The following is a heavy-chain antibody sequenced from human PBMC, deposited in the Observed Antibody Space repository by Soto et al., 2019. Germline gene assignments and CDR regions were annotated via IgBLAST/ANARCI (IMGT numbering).Heavy chain of an antibody. V-gene: IGHV4-31*03. J-gene: IGHJ6*02. Sequence: QVQLQESGPGLVKPSQTLSLTCTVSGDSISVGYYWSWIRQHPGKGLSWIGYVSPSGTTYYNPSLKSRVSISTDTSKNQFSLEVSSVTDADTAVYYCARDRGSYGMDVWGQGTTVTVSS. CDR1: GDSISVGYY. CDR2: VSPSGTT. CDR3: ARDRGSYGMDV.